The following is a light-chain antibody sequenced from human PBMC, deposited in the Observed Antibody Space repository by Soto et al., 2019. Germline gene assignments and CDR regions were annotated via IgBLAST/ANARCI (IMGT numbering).Light chain of an antibody. J-gene: IGKJ5*01. Sequence: DIVMTQSPDSLAVSLGERASINCKSSQSVLYSSNNNNYLAWYQQKPGQPPKLLIYWASTRESGVPDRFSGSGSGTDFTLTISSLQAEDVAVYYCQQYNNWITFGQGTRLEI. V-gene: IGKV4-1*01. CDR2: WAS. CDR1: QSVLYSSNNNNY. CDR3: QQYNNWIT.